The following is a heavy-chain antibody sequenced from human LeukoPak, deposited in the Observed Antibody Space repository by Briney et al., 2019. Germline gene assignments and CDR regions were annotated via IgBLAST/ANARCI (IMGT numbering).Heavy chain of an antibody. CDR3: ARGPLLSSGYYYGYY. V-gene: IGHV4-34*01. D-gene: IGHD3-22*01. J-gene: IGHJ4*02. Sequence: PSETLSLTCAVYGGSFSGYYWSWSRQPPGRGLEWIGEINHSGSTNYNPSLKSRVTISVDTSKNQFSLKLSSVTAADTAVYYCARGPLLSSGYYYGYYWGQGTLVTVSS. CDR1: GGSFSGYY. CDR2: INHSGST.